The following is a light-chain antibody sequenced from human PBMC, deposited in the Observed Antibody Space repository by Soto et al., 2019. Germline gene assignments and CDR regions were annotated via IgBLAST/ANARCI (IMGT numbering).Light chain of an antibody. CDR3: CSYAGAFTYV. CDR1: SSDVCGYSY. V-gene: IGLV2-11*01. Sequence: SALTQPRSVSVSPGHSVTISFTGTSSDVCGYSYVASYQQHPGKAPNLVISDVSKRPSGVPDRFSGSKFGNTASLTISGLQAEDEADYYCCSYAGAFTYVFGSGTKVTVL. CDR2: DVS. J-gene: IGLJ1*01.